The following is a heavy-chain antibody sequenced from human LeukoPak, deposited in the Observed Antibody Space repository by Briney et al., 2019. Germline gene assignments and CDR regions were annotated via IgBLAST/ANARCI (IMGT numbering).Heavy chain of an antibody. CDR1: GGSISSYY. D-gene: IGHD1-26*01. CDR3: ARGGWELLSP. Sequence: PSETLSLTCTVSGGSISSYYWSWIRQPPGKGLEWIGEINHSGSTNYNPSLKSRVTISVDTSKNQFSLKLSSVTAADTAVYYCARGGWELLSPWGQGTLVTVSS. J-gene: IGHJ5*02. CDR2: INHSGST. V-gene: IGHV4-34*01.